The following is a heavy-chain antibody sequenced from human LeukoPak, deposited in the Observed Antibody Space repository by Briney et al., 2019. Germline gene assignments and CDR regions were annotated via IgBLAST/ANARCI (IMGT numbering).Heavy chain of an antibody. Sequence: PGGSLRLSCVASGFTFSSYAMHWVRQAPGKGLEYVSAISSNGGTTYYAKSVRGRFTISRDNSKNTLYLLMGSLRAEDMAVYYCARESSPSESSGYYPLGYWGQGTLVTVSS. V-gene: IGHV3-64*01. CDR2: ISSNGGTT. D-gene: IGHD3-22*01. J-gene: IGHJ4*02. CDR1: GFTFSSYA. CDR3: ARESSPSESSGYYPLGY.